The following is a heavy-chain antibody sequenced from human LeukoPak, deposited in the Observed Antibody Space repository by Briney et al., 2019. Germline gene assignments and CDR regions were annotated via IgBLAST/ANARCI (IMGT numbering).Heavy chain of an antibody. J-gene: IGHJ4*02. CDR3: ARDLAYCGGDCSVGSFDY. CDR2: IYYSGST. V-gene: IGHV4-59*01. CDR1: GGSISSYY. D-gene: IGHD2-21*02. Sequence: PSETLSLTCTVSGGSISSYYWSWIRQPPGKGLEWIGYIYYSGSTNYNPSLKSRVTISVDTSKNQFSLKLSSVTAADTAVYYCARDLAYCGGDCSVGSFDYWGQGTLVTVSS.